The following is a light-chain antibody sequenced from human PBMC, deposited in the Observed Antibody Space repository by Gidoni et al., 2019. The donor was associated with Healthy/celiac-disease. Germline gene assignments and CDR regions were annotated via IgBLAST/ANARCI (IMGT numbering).Light chain of an antibody. V-gene: IGKV3-20*01. Sequence: EIVLTQSPGTLSLSPGERATLSCSASQSVSSSYLAWYQQKPGQAPRLLIYGASSRATGIPDRFSGSGSVTDFTLTISRLEPEDFAVYYCQQYGSSPPWTFGQXTKVEIK. J-gene: IGKJ1*01. CDR1: QSVSSSY. CDR2: GAS. CDR3: QQYGSSPPWT.